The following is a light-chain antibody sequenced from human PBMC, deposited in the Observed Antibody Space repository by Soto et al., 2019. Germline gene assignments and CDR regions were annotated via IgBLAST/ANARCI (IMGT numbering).Light chain of an antibody. CDR1: SGLSSYA. Sequence: QLVLTQSPSASASLGASVKLTCTLSSGLSSYAIAWHQQQPEKGPRYLMKLNSDGSHSKGDGIPDRFSGSSSGAERYLTISNLQSEDEADYYCQTWGTGEVFGGGTKLTVL. J-gene: IGLJ2*01. CDR3: QTWGTGEV. V-gene: IGLV4-69*01. CDR2: LNSDGSH.